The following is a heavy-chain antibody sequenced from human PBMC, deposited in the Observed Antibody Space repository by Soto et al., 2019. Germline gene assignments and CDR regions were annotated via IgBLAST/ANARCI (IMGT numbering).Heavy chain of an antibody. CDR2: IYPGDSDT. J-gene: IGHJ6*02. D-gene: IGHD1-26*01. CDR3: ARNHLGLYYYYGMDV. Sequence: KVSCKASGGTFSSYTISWVRQMPGKGLEWMGIIYPGDSDTRYSPSFQGQVTISADKSISTAYLQWSSLKASDTAMYYCARNHLGLYYYYGMDVWGQGTTVTVSS. V-gene: IGHV5-51*01. CDR1: GGTFSSYT.